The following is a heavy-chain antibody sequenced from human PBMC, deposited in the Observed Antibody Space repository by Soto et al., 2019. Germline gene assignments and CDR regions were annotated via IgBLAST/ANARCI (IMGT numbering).Heavy chain of an antibody. J-gene: IGHJ4*02. D-gene: IGHD6-19*01. CDR1: GFTFSSYA. Sequence: QVQLVESGGGVVQPGRSLRLSCAASGFTFSSYAMHWVRQAPGKGLEWVAVISFDGTNKYYADSVKGRFTISRDNSKNTLYLQMNSLRAEDTGVYYCAREQYYVDYWGQGTLVTVSS. CDR3: AREQYYVDY. CDR2: ISFDGTNK. V-gene: IGHV3-30-3*01.